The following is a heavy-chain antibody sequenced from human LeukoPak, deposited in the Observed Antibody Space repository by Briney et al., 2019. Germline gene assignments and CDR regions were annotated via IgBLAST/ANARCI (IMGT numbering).Heavy chain of an antibody. D-gene: IGHD6-25*01. CDR3: ARGGMAPAQRQIEGSYYNYDYTDA. CDR1: GGSISSGSYY. Sequence: SQTLSLTCTVSGGSISSGSYYWSWLRQPAGKGLEWIGRIYTSGSTNYNPSLKSRVTISVHTSKNLFSLQLSSAPAADTAVYYCARGGMAPAQRQIEGSYYNYDYTDATGKGTPVTVSS. CDR2: IYTSGST. V-gene: IGHV4-61*02. J-gene: IGHJ6*03.